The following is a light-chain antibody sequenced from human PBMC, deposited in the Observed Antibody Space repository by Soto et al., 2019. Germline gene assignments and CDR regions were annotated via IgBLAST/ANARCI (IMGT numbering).Light chain of an antibody. CDR2: DAS. J-gene: IGKJ4*01. V-gene: IGKV3-11*01. CDR3: QHRSNGPLP. Sequence: EIVLTQSPATLSLSPGERATLSCRASQSVSSFLAWYQQKPGQAPRLLIYDASNRATGIPARFSGSGSGTDFTLPISSREPEDFAVYYCQHRSNGPLPFGGGTKVEI. CDR1: QSVSSF.